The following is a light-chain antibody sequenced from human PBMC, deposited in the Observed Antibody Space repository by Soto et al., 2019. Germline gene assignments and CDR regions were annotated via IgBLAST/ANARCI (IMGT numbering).Light chain of an antibody. CDR3: QQYGSAPWT. CDR1: QSVTGRW. J-gene: IGKJ1*01. V-gene: IGKV3-20*01. Sequence: EIVLTQSPGTLSLSPGERATLSCRASQSVTGRWLAWSQQKPGQAPRLLIYDASSRAAGTPDRFSGSGSGTDFTLTISRLEPEDFAVYFCQQYGSAPWTFGQGTKVELK. CDR2: DAS.